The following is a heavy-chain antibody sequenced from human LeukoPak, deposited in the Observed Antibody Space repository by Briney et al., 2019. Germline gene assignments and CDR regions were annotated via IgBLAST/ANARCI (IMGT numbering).Heavy chain of an antibody. J-gene: IGHJ6*02. V-gene: IGHV3-11*01. D-gene: IGHD3-16*01. CDR2: ISSIGSTI. CDR3: ARDLMMGVGYYYYYGMDV. Sequence: GGSLRLSCAASGFTFSDYYMHWIRQAPGKGLEWVSYISSIGSTIYYADSVKGRFTVSRDNAKNSLYLQMNSLRAEDTAVYYCARDLMMGVGYYYYYGMDVWGQGTTVTVSS. CDR1: GFTFSDYY.